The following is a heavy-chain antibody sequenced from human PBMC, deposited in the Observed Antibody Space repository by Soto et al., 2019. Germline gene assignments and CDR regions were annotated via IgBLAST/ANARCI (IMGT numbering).Heavy chain of an antibody. Sequence: GESLKISCKGSGYSFTSYWIGRVRQMPGKGLEWMWIIYPGDSDPRYSPSFQGQVTISADTSISTAYLQWSSLKGSDTAMYYCARHGIDYYDSSGYSGLGMDVWGKGTTVTVSS. CDR1: GYSFTSYW. V-gene: IGHV5-51*01. D-gene: IGHD3-22*01. J-gene: IGHJ6*04. CDR3: ARHGIDYYDSSGYSGLGMDV. CDR2: IYPGDSDP.